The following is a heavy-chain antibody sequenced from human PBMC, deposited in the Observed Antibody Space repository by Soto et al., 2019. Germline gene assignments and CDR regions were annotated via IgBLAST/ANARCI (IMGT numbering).Heavy chain of an antibody. CDR1: GFTFSDYA. Sequence: GGSLRLSCGASGFTFSDYAMSWVRQAPGRGLEWVSAISGSGGSTYYADSVKGRLTISRDNSKNTLYLQMNSLRAEDTAVYYCAKGGYSYGYSGMDVWGQGTTVTVSS. D-gene: IGHD5-18*01. CDR2: ISGSGGST. CDR3: AKGGYSYGYSGMDV. V-gene: IGHV3-23*01. J-gene: IGHJ6*02.